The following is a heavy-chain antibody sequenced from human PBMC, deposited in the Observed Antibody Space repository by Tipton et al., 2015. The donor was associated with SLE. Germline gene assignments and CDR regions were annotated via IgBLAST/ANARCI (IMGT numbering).Heavy chain of an antibody. CDR3: ARDGGPLTGDRDYYYGMDV. CDR2: FYYSGSP. V-gene: IGHV4-39*07. CDR1: GGSISSSSYY. D-gene: IGHD7-27*01. Sequence: TLSLTCTVSGGSISSSSYYWGWSRQPPGKGLGWIGSFYYSGSPHYNPSLTSRVTISVDTSKNQFSLKLSSVTATDTAVYYCARDGGPLTGDRDYYYGMDVWGQGTTVTVSS. J-gene: IGHJ6*02.